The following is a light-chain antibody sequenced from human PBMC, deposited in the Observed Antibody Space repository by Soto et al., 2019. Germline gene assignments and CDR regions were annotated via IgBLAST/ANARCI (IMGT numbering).Light chain of an antibody. CDR2: GNR. CDR1: NIGSQS. J-gene: IGLJ2*01. CDR3: QVWDNGRNHVL. Sequence: SYELTQPPSVSVAPGQTARIPCGENNIGSQSVHWYQHKAGQAPVLVVYGNRDRPPGIPERFSGSKSGNTATLTISRVGAGDEADYYCQVWDNGRNHVLFGGGTKLTVL. V-gene: IGLV3-21*02.